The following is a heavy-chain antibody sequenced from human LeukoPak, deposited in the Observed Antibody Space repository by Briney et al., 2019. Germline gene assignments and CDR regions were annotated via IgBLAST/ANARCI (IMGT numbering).Heavy chain of an antibody. V-gene: IGHV1-2*02. Sequence: ASVKVSCKASGYTFTSYYMHWVRQAPGQGLEWMGWINPNSGGTNYAQKFQGRVTMTRDTSISTASMELNRLASDDTAVYYCVRWDPVKDFDYWGQGTLVTVSS. D-gene: IGHD4-17*01. J-gene: IGHJ4*02. CDR2: INPNSGGT. CDR1: GYTFTSYY. CDR3: VRWDPVKDFDY.